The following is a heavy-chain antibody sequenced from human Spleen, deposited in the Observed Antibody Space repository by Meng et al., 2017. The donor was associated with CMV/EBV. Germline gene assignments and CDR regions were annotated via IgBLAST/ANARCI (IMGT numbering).Heavy chain of an antibody. D-gene: IGHD6-19*01. J-gene: IGHJ4*02. CDR2: INPNTGGT. V-gene: IGHV1-2*02. CDR3: ARVIAVAGTAPFGY. CDR1: GYTFTGYY. Sequence: ASGYTFTGYYIHWVRQAPGQGLEWMGWINPNTGGTNYAQKFQRRVTMTRDTSISTAYMDVSRLTSDDTAIYYCARVIAVAGTAPFGYWGQGTLVTVSS.